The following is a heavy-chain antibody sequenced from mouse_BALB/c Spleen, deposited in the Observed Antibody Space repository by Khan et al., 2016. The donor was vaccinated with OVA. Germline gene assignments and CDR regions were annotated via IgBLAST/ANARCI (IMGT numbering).Heavy chain of an antibody. CDR2: MIYTGYT. J-gene: IGHJ3*01. Sequence: EVQLQESGPSLVKPSQTLSLTCSVTGDSITSGYWSWIRTFPGNKLEYMGYMIYTGYTDYNPSLKSRIAITRHTSKNQYYLQLNSMTAEDTATYYCARSTYRYAFAYWGQGTLVTVSA. D-gene: IGHD2-14*01. CDR3: ARSTYRYAFAY. V-gene: IGHV3-8*02. CDR1: GDSITSGY.